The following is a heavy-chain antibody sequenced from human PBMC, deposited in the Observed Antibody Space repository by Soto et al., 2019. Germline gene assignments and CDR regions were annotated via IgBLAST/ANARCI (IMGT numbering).Heavy chain of an antibody. Sequence: EVQLLESGGGLVQPGGSLRLSCAASGFTFSNYAMSWVRQAPGKGLEWVSAISGSGAGTYYADSVKGRFTISRTNSKNTLYLQMNGLGAEDTALYCRARVYYGSGSYYPIPARIDYRGQGTLVTVSS. D-gene: IGHD3-10*01. CDR2: ISGSGAGT. CDR1: GFTFSNYA. CDR3: ARVYYGSGSYYPIPARIDY. V-gene: IGHV3-23*01. J-gene: IGHJ4*02.